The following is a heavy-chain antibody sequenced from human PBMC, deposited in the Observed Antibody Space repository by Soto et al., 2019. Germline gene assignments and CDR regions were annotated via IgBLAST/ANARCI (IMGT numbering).Heavy chain of an antibody. Sequence: PVESLKISWKGSGDSFTSYWVGWVRQMPGKGLEWMGIIYPGDSDTRYSPSFQGQVTISADKSSSTAYLQWSSLKASDTAMFYCSRRGGGATATPDAFDIWGQGTMVTVS. CDR1: GDSFTSYW. CDR2: IYPGDSDT. CDR3: SRRGGGATATPDAFDI. J-gene: IGHJ3*02. D-gene: IGHD4-17*01. V-gene: IGHV5-51*01.